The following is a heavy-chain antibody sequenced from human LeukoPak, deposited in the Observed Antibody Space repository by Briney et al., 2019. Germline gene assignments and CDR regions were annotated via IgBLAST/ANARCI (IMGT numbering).Heavy chain of an antibody. Sequence: SETLSLTCTVSGGSISSGGYYWSWIRQHPGKGLEWIGYVYYSGSTYYNPSLKSRVTISVDTSKSQFSLKLSSVTAADTAVYYCARVRGVMRPHFDYWGQGTLVTVSS. CDR1: GGSISSGGYY. D-gene: IGHD3-10*01. CDR3: ARVRGVMRPHFDY. V-gene: IGHV4-31*03. CDR2: VYYSGST. J-gene: IGHJ4*02.